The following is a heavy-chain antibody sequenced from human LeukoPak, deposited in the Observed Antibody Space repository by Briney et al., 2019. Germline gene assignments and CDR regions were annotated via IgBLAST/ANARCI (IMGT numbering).Heavy chain of an antibody. CDR1: GGSISSGGYY. CDR3: AREFDSSTSRGRKRAFDI. Sequence: SETLSLTCTVSGGSISSGGYYWSWIRQHPGKGLEWIGYIYYSGSTYYNPSLKSRVTISVDTSKNQFSLKLSSVTAADTAVYYCAREFDSSTSRGRKRAFDIWGQGTMVTVSS. CDR2: IYYSGST. D-gene: IGHD2-2*01. V-gene: IGHV4-31*03. J-gene: IGHJ3*02.